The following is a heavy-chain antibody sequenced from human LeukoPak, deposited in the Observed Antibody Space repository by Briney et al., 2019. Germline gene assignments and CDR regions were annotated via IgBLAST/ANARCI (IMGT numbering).Heavy chain of an antibody. CDR2: INPSGGTT. CDR3: ARDNSVGDYAWWFDP. D-gene: IGHD1-26*01. Sequence: ASVKVSCKASGDTFSNFAIIWVRQAPGQGLEWMGLINPSGGTTRYAQKFQGRVTMTRDLSTSTDYMELSSLRSDDTAVYFCARDNSVGDYAWWFDPWGQGTLVTVSS. V-gene: IGHV1-46*01. CDR1: GDTFSNFA. J-gene: IGHJ5*02.